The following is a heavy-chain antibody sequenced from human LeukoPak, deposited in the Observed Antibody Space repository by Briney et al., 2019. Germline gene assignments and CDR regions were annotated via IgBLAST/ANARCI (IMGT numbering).Heavy chain of an antibody. V-gene: IGHV3-30*02. D-gene: IGHD3-9*01. CDR1: GFTFSSYG. CDR3: AGQDWLGDRYYFDY. Sequence: GGSLRLSCAASGFTFSSYGMSWVRQAPGKGLEWVAFIRYDGSNKYYADSVKGRFTISRDNSKNTLYLQMNSLRAEDTAVYYCAGQDWLGDRYYFDYWGQGTLVTVSS. J-gene: IGHJ4*02. CDR2: IRYDGSNK.